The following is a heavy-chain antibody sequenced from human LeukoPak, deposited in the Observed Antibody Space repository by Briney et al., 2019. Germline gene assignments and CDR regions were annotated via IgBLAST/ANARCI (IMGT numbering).Heavy chain of an antibody. D-gene: IGHD3-10*01. CDR3: AEVKDWYGEGYFDY. CDR2: MNTDGSRT. V-gene: IGHV3-74*01. CDR1: GFTFNSYW. J-gene: IGHJ4*02. Sequence: PGGSLRLSCAASGFTFNSYWMHWVRQAPGKGLVWVSRMNTDGSRTDYADSVKGRFTISRDISKNTLFLEMTSLRAEDTAVYYCAEVKDWYGEGYFDYWGQGTLVTVSS.